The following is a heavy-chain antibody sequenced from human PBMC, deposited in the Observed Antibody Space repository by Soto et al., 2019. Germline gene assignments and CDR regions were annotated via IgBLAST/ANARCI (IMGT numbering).Heavy chain of an antibody. Sequence: QVQLQESGPGLVKPSQTLSLTCTVSGGSISSGGYYWSWIRQHPGKGLEWIGYIYYSGSTYYNPSLKSSVTISVDTSKNQFSLKLSSVTAADTAVYYCAKPSSFAPPGIAAAGFDYWGQGTLVTVSS. V-gene: IGHV4-31*03. CDR2: IYYSGST. D-gene: IGHD6-13*01. CDR3: AKPSSFAPPGIAAAGFDY. CDR1: GGSISSGGYY. J-gene: IGHJ4*02.